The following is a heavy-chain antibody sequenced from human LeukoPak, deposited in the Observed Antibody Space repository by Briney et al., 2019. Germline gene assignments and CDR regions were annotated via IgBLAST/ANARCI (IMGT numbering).Heavy chain of an antibody. D-gene: IGHD6-13*01. Sequence: SVKVSCKASGYTFTSYGISWVRQAPGQGLEWMGGIIPIFGTANYAQKFQGRVTITADESTSTAYMELSSLRSEDTAVYYCASPTSRAAGTFHFQHWGQGTLVTVSS. J-gene: IGHJ1*01. V-gene: IGHV1-69*13. CDR3: ASPTSRAAGTFHFQH. CDR1: GYTFTSYG. CDR2: IIPIFGTA.